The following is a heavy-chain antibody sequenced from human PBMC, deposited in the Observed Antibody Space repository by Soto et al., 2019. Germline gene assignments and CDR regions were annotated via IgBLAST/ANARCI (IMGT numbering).Heavy chain of an antibody. CDR1: GGTFSSYA. D-gene: IGHD3-10*01. V-gene: IGHV1-69*13. CDR3: ARAAGSGSYLYYYYGLDV. J-gene: IGHJ6*02. Sequence: SVKVSCKASGGTFSSYAISWVRQAPGQGLEWMGGIIPIFGTANYAQKFQGRVTITADESTSTAYMELSSLRSEDTAVYYCARAAGSGSYLYYYYGLDVWGQGTTVTVSS. CDR2: IIPIFGTA.